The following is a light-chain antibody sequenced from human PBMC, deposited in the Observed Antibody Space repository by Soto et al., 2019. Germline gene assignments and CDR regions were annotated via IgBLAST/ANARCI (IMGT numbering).Light chain of an antibody. CDR2: GAS. V-gene: IGKV3-20*01. J-gene: IGKJ1*01. CDR3: QQYGSSGT. CDR1: QSVSID. Sequence: EILMTQSPAFVSVSPGERVTLSCRASQSVSIDLAWYQQRPGQAPRLLIRGASTRATGIPDRFSGSGSGTDFTLTISRLEPEDFAVYYCQQYGSSGTFGQGTKVDI.